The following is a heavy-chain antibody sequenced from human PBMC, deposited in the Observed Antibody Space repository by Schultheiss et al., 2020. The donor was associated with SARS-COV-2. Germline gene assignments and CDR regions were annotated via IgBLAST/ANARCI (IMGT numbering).Heavy chain of an antibody. CDR3: ARTDSKGLDP. CDR1: GDSISSYY. J-gene: IGHJ5*02. CDR2: IYYSGST. Sequence: SETLSLNCIVSGDSISSYYWSWIRQPPGKGLEWIGYIYYSGSTNYNPSLKSRVTISVDTSKNQFSLKLRSVTAADTAVYYCARTDSKGLDPWGQGTLVTVSS. V-gene: IGHV4-59*01. D-gene: IGHD3-3*01.